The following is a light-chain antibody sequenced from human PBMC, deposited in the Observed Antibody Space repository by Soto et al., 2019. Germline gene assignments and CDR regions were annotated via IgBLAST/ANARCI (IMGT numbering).Light chain of an antibody. CDR1: QSVSSN. J-gene: IGKJ2*01. CDR2: DAS. V-gene: IGKV3-15*01. Sequence: EIVTTQSPGTLSVSPGERATLSCWASQSVSSNLAWYQQKPGQAPRLLIYDASTRATGIPARFSGSGSGTEFTLIISSLQSEDFAFYYCQQHNDWPLTFGQGTKLEIK. CDR3: QQHNDWPLT.